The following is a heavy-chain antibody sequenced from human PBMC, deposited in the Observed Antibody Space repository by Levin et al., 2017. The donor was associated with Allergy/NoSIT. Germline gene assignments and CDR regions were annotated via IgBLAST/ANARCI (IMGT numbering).Heavy chain of an antibody. CDR2: IIPIFGTA. D-gene: IGHD2-21*02. J-gene: IGHJ3*02. V-gene: IGHV1-69*13. CDR3: ARGINGDSIMENAFDS. Sequence: SVKVSCKASGGTFSSYAISWVRQAPGQGLEWMGGIIPIFGTANYAQKFQGRVTITADESTSTAYMELSSLRSEDTAVYYCARGINGDSIMENAFDSWGQGTMVTVSS. CDR1: GGTFSSYA.